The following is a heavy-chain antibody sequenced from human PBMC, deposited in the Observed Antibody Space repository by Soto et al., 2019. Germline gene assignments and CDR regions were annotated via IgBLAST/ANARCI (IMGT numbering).Heavy chain of an antibody. CDR3: ARDFFDSSDYTTNWFDP. J-gene: IGHJ5*02. CDR1: GGSISSGGYY. CDR2: IYHTGNA. D-gene: IGHD3-22*01. Sequence: SETLSLTCTVSGGSISSGGYYWSWIRQHPGKGLEWIGSIYHTGNAYYNPSLKSRVTISVDTSKNQFSLKLTSVTAADAALYYCARDFFDSSDYTTNWFDPWGQGTLVTVSS. V-gene: IGHV4-39*01.